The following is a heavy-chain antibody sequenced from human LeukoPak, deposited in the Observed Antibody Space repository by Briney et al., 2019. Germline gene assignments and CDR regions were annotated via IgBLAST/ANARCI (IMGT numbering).Heavy chain of an antibody. V-gene: IGHV3-20*04. CDR1: GFTFDDYG. J-gene: IGHJ4*02. Sequence: GGSLRLSCAASGFTFDDYGMSWVRQAPGKGLEWVSGTNWNGGSTGYADSVKGRFTISRDNAKNSLYLQMNSLRAEDTAVYYCARSSSLAAEGYWGQGTLVTVSS. CDR3: ARSSSLAAEGY. D-gene: IGHD6-19*01. CDR2: TNWNGGST.